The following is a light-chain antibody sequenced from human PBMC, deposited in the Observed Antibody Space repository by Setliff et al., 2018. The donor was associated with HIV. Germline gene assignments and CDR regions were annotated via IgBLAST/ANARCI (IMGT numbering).Light chain of an antibody. CDR2: EVS. Sequence: QSVLTQPASVSGSPGQSITISCPGTSSDVGGYDYVSWYQQHPGKAPKLMIYEVSNRPSGVSNRFSGPKSGNTASLTISGLQAEDEADYYCSSYTSSFTRVFGTGTKVTVL. V-gene: IGLV2-14*01. CDR1: SSDVGGYDY. CDR3: SSYTSSFTRV. J-gene: IGLJ1*01.